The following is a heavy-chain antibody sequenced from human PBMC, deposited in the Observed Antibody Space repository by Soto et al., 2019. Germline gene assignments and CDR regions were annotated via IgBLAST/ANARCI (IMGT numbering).Heavy chain of an antibody. CDR3: ARVGGYCSGGSCYPYYYYYYMDV. D-gene: IGHD2-15*01. CDR1: GFTFSSYW. V-gene: IGHV3-7*01. J-gene: IGHJ6*03. Sequence: GGSLRLSCAASGFTFSSYWMSWVRQAPGKGLEWVANIKQDGSEKYYVDSAKGRFTISRDNAKNSLYLQMNSLRAEDTAVYYCARVGGYCSGGSCYPYYYYYYMDVWGKGTTVTVSS. CDR2: IKQDGSEK.